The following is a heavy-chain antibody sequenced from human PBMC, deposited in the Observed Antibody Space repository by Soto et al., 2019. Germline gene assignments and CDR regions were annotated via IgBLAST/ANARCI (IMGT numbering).Heavy chain of an antibody. J-gene: IGHJ2*01. CDR1: GGSISISGYY. CDR2: NYYTGGT. V-gene: IGHV4-39*01. CDR3: AGHPESSNSWTYWYFDL. Sequence: QVQLQESGPGLVKPSETLSLTCTVSGGSISISGYYWAWTRQSPGKGLEWIGTNYYTGGTFYNPSLQNRVSISVDTSKNQFSLKLNSVTAADTAVYFCAGHPESSNSWTYWYFDLWGRGTLVTVSS. D-gene: IGHD1-20*01.